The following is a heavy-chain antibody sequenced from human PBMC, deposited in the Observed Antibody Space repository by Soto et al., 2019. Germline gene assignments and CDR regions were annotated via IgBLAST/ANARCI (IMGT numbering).Heavy chain of an antibody. V-gene: IGHV1-69*06. CDR2: IIPIFGTA. J-gene: IGHJ6*02. CDR1: GGTLSSYA. CDR3: ARDRVRGVSSYYYYGMDV. Sequence: ASVKVSCKASGGTLSSYAISWVRQAPGQGLEWMGGIIPIFGTANYAQKFQGRVTITADKSTSTAYMELSSLRSEDTAVYYCARDRVRGVSSYYYYGMDVWGQGTTVTVSS. D-gene: IGHD3-10*01.